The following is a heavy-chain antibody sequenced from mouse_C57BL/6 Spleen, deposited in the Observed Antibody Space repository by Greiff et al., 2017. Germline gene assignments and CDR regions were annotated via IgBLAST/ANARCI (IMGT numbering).Heavy chain of an antibody. CDR3: TRCLITRYYAMDY. CDR1: GYTFTDYE. Sequence: SGAELVRPGASVTLSCKASGYTFTDYEMHWVKQTPVHGLEWIGAIDPETGGTAYNQKFKGKAILTADKSSSTAYMELRSLTSEDSAVYYCTRCLITRYYAMDYWGQGTSVTVSS. V-gene: IGHV1-15*01. CDR2: IDPETGGT. J-gene: IGHJ4*01.